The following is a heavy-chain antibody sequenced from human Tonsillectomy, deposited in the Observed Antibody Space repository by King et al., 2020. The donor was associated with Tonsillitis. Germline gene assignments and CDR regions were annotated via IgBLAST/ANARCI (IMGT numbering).Heavy chain of an antibody. J-gene: IGHJ6*02. Sequence: QLQESGPRLVKPSETLSLTCTVSGGSFSTYYWSWIRQPPGKGLEWIGYIYYTGSSNYNPSLKSRVIMSVDTSKNQFSLKLSSVTAADTAMYYCARGVVADNYYYYYGMDGWGQGTTVTASS. CDR1: GGSFSTYY. V-gene: IGHV4-59*01. CDR3: ARGVVADNYYYYYGMDG. CDR2: IYYTGSS. D-gene: IGHD3-22*01.